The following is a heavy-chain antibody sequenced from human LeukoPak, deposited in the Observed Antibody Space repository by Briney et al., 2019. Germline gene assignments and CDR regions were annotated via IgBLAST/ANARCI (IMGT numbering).Heavy chain of an antibody. J-gene: IGHJ4*02. D-gene: IGHD4-23*01. CDR3: ARGGKSSPFDY. V-gene: IGHV3-23*01. CDR1: GFTFSSFG. CDR2: ISSTGGTA. Sequence: PGGSLRLSCAASGFTFSSFGMSWVRQAPGKGLEWVSAISSTGGTAYYADSVKGRFTISRDNSKNSLYLQMNSLRAEDTAVYYCARGGKSSPFDYWGQGTLVTVSS.